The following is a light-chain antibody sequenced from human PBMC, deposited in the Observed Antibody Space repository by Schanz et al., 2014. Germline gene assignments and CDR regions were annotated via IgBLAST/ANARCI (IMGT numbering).Light chain of an antibody. V-gene: IGKV1-5*01. Sequence: DIQMTQSPSNLSASVGDRVTITCRASQSLGSWLAWYQQKPGKAPKVLIYDASKLESGVPSRFSGSGSGTDFALTISSLQPDDFATYYCQQYNSYPYTFGQGTKLEI. CDR2: DAS. CDR3: QQYNSYPYT. J-gene: IGKJ2*01. CDR1: QSLGSW.